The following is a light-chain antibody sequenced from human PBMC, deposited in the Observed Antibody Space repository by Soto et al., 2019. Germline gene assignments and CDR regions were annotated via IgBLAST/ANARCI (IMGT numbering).Light chain of an antibody. J-gene: IGKJ1*01. CDR3: LQDYNFPWA. CDR1: QGIRSD. V-gene: IGKV1-6*01. Sequence: IQMTQSPSSLSASVGDRVTISCRASQGIRSDLAWYQQKPGKVPKLLIYGESKLESAVPSRFSGSGFGTDFTLTISSLQPEDFATYYCLQDYNFPWAFGQGTKVEIK. CDR2: GES.